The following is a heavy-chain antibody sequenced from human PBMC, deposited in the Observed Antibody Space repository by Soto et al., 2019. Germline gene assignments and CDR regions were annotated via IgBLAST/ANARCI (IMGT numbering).Heavy chain of an antibody. CDR2: INNYGSST. V-gene: IGHV3-74*01. Sequence: EVQLVESGGGLVQPGGSLRLSCAASGFTFSSYWMHWVRQAPGKGLVWVSRINNYGSSTTYADSVKGRFTISRDNAKNTLYLQMNSLRAEDTAVYYCARDQYVSGFDYWGQGTLVTVSS. D-gene: IGHD3-10*01. CDR3: ARDQYVSGFDY. CDR1: GFTFSSYW. J-gene: IGHJ4*02.